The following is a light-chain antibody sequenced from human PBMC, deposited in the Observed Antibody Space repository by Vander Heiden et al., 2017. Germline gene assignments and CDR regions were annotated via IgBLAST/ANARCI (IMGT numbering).Light chain of an antibody. Sequence: QAVLTQPPSASGTPGQRVTISGSGSGSNSGSGTVAWYQHLPGTAPKLLIYSNDHRPSGVPDRFSGSKSDTSASLAISGLQSADEAAYYCAAWDDSLNGPVFGGGTKLTVL. CDR1: GSNSGSGT. V-gene: IGLV1-44*01. CDR2: SND. CDR3: AAWDDSLNGPV. J-gene: IGLJ2*01.